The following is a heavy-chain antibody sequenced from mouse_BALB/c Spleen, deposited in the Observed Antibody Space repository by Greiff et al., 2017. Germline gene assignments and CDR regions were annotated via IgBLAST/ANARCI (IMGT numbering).Heavy chain of an antibody. CDR2: INPNNGGT. CDR1: GYTFTDYN. CDR3: ARRDRYDPIAD. J-gene: IGHJ3*01. D-gene: IGHD2-14*01. V-gene: IGHV1-18*01. Sequence: EVQLQQSGPELVKPGASVKIPCKASGYTFTDYNMDWVKQSHGKSLEWIGDINPNNGGTIFNQKFKGKATLTVDKSSSTAYMELRSLTSEDTAVYYCARRDRYDPIADWGQGTLVTVSA.